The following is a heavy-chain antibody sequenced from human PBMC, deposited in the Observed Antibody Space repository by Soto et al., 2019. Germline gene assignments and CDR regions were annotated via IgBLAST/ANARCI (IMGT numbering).Heavy chain of an antibody. J-gene: IGHJ6*03. D-gene: IGHD3-10*01. CDR1: GFTVSSNY. CDR2: IYSGGST. Sequence: HPGGSLSLSCAASGFTVSSNYMSWVRQAPGKGLEWVSVIYSGGSTYYADSVKGRFTISRDNSKNTPYLQMTSLRAEDTAVYYCAREPPEGPRVTMVRGTGYMDVWGKGTTVTVS. V-gene: IGHV3-66*01. CDR3: AREPPEGPRVTMVRGTGYMDV.